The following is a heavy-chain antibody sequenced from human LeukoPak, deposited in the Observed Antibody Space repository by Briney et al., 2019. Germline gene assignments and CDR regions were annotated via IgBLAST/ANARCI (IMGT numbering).Heavy chain of an antibody. V-gene: IGHV3-23*01. Sequence: PGGSRRLSCTASGFTFSNYAMSWVRQAPGKGLEWVSTISGSDGSTYYADSVKGRFTISRDNSKNTLYLQMNSLRVEDTAIYYCAKGRGYCTGGSCYSDYWGQGTLVTVSS. CDR2: ISGSDGST. CDR3: AKGRGYCTGGSCYSDY. J-gene: IGHJ4*02. CDR1: GFTFSNYA. D-gene: IGHD2-15*01.